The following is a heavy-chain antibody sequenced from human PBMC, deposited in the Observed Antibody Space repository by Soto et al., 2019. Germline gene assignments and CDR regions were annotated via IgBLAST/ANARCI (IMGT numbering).Heavy chain of an antibody. CDR2: IYYSGST. CDR1: GGSSSSYY. V-gene: IGHV4-59*08. J-gene: IGHJ4*02. D-gene: IGHD3-10*01. CDR3: ARQISYYGSGSYYKGTCFDY. Sequence: SETLSLTCTVSGGSSSSYYWSWIRQPPGKGLEWIGYIYYSGSTNYNPSLKSRVTISVDTSKNQFSLKLSSVTAADTAVYYCARQISYYGSGSYYKGTCFDYLGQGTLVTVSS.